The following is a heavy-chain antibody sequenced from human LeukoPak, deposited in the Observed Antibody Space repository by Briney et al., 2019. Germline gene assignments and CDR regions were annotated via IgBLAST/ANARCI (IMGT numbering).Heavy chain of an antibody. J-gene: IGHJ4*02. CDR1: GFTVSSNY. CDR2: IYSGGST. D-gene: IGHD1-26*01. CDR3: AREGDSGSYRGGFDY. V-gene: IGHV3-66*02. Sequence: GGSLRLSCAASGFTVSSNYMSSVRQAPGKGLEWVSVIYSGGSTYYADSVKGRFTISRDNSKNTLYLQMNSLRTEDTAVYYCAREGDSGSYRGGFDYWGQGTLVTVSS.